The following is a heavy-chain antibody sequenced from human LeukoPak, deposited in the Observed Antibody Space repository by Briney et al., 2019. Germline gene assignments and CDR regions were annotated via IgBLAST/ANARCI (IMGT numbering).Heavy chain of an antibody. CDR3: ARYSGGDYEYYFDY. J-gene: IGHJ4*02. CDR2: ISSSSSTI. V-gene: IGHV3-48*04. Sequence: GGSLRLSCAASEFTFSSYSMNWVRQAPGKGLEWVSYISSSSSTIYYADSVKGRFTISRDNAKNSLYLQMNSLRAEDTAVYYCARYSGGDYEYYFDYWGQGTLVTVSS. D-gene: IGHD4-17*01. CDR1: EFTFSSYS.